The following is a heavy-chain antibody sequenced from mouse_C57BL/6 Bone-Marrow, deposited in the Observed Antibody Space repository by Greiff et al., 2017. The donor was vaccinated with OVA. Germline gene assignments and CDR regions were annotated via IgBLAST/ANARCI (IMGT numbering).Heavy chain of an antibody. J-gene: IGHJ4*01. V-gene: IGHV2-5*01. Sequence: VKLVESGPGLVQPSQSLSITCTVSGFSLTSYGVHWVRQSPGKGLEWLGVIWRGGSTDYNAAFMSRLSITKDNSKSQVFFKMNSLQADDTAIYYCAKRGPYYYGSSPYYAMDYWGQGTSVTVSS. CDR3: AKRGPYYYGSSPYYAMDY. CDR1: GFSLTSYG. CDR2: IWRGGST. D-gene: IGHD1-1*01.